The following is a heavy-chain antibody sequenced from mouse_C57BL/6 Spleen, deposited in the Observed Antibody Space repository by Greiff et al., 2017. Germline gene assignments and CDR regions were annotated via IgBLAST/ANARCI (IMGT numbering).Heavy chain of an antibody. J-gene: IGHJ2*01. Sequence: DVKLVESEGGLVQPGSSMKLSCTASGFTFSDYYMAWVRQVPEKGLEWVANINYDGSSTYYLDSLKSRFIISRDNAKNILYLQMSSLKSEDTATYYCSRGPIVTKGFDYWGQGTTLTVSS. CDR1: GFTFSDYY. D-gene: IGHD2-5*01. CDR2: INYDGSST. CDR3: SRGPIVTKGFDY. V-gene: IGHV5-16*01.